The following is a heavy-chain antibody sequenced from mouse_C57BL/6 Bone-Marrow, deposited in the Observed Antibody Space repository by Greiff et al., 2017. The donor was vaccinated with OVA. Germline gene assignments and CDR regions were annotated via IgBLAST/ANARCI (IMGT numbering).Heavy chain of an antibody. CDR2: INPSSCYT. J-gene: IGHJ2*01. CDR3: ARLVYGYYFDY. V-gene: IGHV1-4*01. Sequence: QVQLKQSGAELARPGASVKMSCKASGYTFTSYTMHWVKQRPGQGLEWIGYINPSSCYTKYNQKFKDKATLTADKSSSPAYMQLSSLTSEDSAVYYCARLVYGYYFDYWGQGTTLTVSS. D-gene: IGHD1-1*01. CDR1: GYTFTSYT.